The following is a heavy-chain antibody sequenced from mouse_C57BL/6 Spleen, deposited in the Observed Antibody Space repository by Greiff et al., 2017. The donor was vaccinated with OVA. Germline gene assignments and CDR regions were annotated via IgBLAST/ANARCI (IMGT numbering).Heavy chain of an antibody. CDR1: GYTFTSYG. CDR2: IYPRSGNT. D-gene: IGHD3-2*02. CDR3: ARGEELRLPYYFDY. J-gene: IGHJ2*01. V-gene: IGHV1-81*01. Sequence: VQLVESGAELARPGASVKLSCKASGYTFTSYGISWVKQRTGQGLEWIGEIYPRSGNTYYNEKFKGKATLTADKSSSTAYMELRSLTSEDSAVYFCARGEELRLPYYFDYWGQGTTLTVSS.